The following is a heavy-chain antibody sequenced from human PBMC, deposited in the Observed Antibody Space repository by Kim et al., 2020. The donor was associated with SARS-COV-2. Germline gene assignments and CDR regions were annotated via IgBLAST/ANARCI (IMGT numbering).Heavy chain of an antibody. Sequence: GGSLRLSCAASGFTFSSYAMSWVRQAPGKGLEWVSVIYSGGSSTYYADSVKGRFTISRDNSKNTLYLQMNSLRAEDTAVYYCAKDPRLAAAGTSGPGLGHPKTNWGQGTLVTVSS. CDR2: IYSGGSST. CDR1: GFTFSSYA. V-gene: IGHV3-23*03. CDR3: AKDPRLAAAGTSGPGLGHPKTN. J-gene: IGHJ4*02. D-gene: IGHD6-13*01.